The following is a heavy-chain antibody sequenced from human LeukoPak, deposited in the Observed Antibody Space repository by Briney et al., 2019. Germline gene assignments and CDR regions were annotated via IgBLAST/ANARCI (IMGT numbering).Heavy chain of an antibody. CDR1: GGSISSSGYY. V-gene: IGHV4-39*07. J-gene: IGHJ4*02. Sequence: PSETLSLTCTVSGGSISSSGYYWDWIRQPPGKGLEWIGNIYYSGSTSYIPSLNSRVTISVDTSKNQVSLKLSSVTAADTAVYYCARVSEWEGSSPLGYWGQGTLVTVSS. CDR2: IYYSGST. CDR3: ARVSEWEGSSPLGY. D-gene: IGHD1-26*01.